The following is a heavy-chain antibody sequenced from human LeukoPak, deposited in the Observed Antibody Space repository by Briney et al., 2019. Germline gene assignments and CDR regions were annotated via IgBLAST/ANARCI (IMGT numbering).Heavy chain of an antibody. V-gene: IGHV3-66*01. D-gene: IGHD4-23*01. J-gene: IGHJ6*02. CDR2: IYSGGST. CDR1: GFTVSSNY. CDR3: ARVSDGNSSPASGMDV. Sequence: GGSLRLSCAASGFTVSSNYMSWVRQAPGKGLEWVSVIYSGGSTYYADSVKGRFTISRDNSKNTLYLQMNSLRAEDTAVYYCARVSDGNSSPASGMDVWGQGTTVTGSS.